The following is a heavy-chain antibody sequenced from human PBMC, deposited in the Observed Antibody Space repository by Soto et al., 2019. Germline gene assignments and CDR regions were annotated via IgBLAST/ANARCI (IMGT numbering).Heavy chain of an antibody. CDR1: GYTFTSYY. J-gene: IGHJ4*02. CDR3: ARDPPYDYVWGSWFPRSGPPDY. Sequence: GASVKVSCKASGYTFTSYYMHWVRQAPGQGLEWMGIINPSGGSTSYAKKFQGRVTMTRDTSTSTVYMELSSLRSEDTAVYYCARDPPYDYVWGSWFPRSGPPDYWGQGTLVTVSS. D-gene: IGHD3-16*01. V-gene: IGHV1-46*01. CDR2: INPSGGST.